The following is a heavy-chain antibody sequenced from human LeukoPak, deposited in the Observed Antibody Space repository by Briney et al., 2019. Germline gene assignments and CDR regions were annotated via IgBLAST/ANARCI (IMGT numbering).Heavy chain of an antibody. CDR2: ISGSGGST. Sequence: GGSLRLSCAASGFTFSSYAMSWVRQAPGKGLEWVSAISGSGGSTYYADSVKGRFTISRDNSKNTLYLQMNSLRAEDTAVYYCAKWLAALGDILTGYPLYYYYGMDVWGQGTTVTVSS. D-gene: IGHD3-9*01. CDR1: GFTFSSYA. CDR3: AKWLAALGDILTGYPLYYYYGMDV. J-gene: IGHJ6*02. V-gene: IGHV3-23*01.